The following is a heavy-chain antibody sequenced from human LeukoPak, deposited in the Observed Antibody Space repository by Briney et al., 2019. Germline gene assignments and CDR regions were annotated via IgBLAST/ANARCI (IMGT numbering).Heavy chain of an antibody. J-gene: IGHJ4*02. CDR1: GFTFSTYW. Sequence: GGSLRLSCAASGFTFSTYWMSWVRQAPGKGLEWVANIKQDGSEKYYVDSVKGRFTVSRDNAKNSLYLQMNTLRPEDTAVYYCAAGIDYWGQGTLVTVSS. CDR2: IKQDGSEK. CDR3: AAGIDY. V-gene: IGHV3-7*01. D-gene: IGHD3-10*01.